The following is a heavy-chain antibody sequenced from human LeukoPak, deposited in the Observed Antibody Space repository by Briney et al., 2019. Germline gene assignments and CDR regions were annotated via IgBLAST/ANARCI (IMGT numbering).Heavy chain of an antibody. J-gene: IGHJ3*01. CDR2: ISGSGSAT. Sequence: PGGSLRLSCAASGFTFRSYAMNWVRQAPGKGLEWVSAISGSGSATYYADSVKGRFTISRDNDKNSLYLQMNSLTAEDTAIYYCAREVGGSRAFDVWGQGTMVTVSS. D-gene: IGHD6-13*01. V-gene: IGHV3-23*01. CDR1: GFTFRSYA. CDR3: AREVGGSRAFDV.